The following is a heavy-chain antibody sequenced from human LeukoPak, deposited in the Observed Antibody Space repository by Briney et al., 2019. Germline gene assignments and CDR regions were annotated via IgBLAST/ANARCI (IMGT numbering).Heavy chain of an antibody. V-gene: IGHV3-7*03. CDR2: IKQDGSEK. CDR1: GFMFSSYW. D-gene: IGHD5-24*01. J-gene: IGHJ4*02. CDR3: ARGEVRSFDN. Sequence: GGSLRLSCAASGFMFSSYWMTWVRQAPGKGLEWVANIKQDGSEKYYMSSVRGRFTISRDNAKNSLYLQMNNVRAEDTAVYYCARGEVRSFDNWGQGTLVTVSS.